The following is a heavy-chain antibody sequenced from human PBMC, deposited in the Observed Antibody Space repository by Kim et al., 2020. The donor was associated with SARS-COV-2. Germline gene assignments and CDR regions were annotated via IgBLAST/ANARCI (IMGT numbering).Heavy chain of an antibody. CDR2: INHSGST. D-gene: IGHD3-22*01. CDR1: GGSFSGYY. Sequence: SETLSLTCAVYGGSFSGYYWSWIRQPPGKGLEWIGEINHSGSTNYNPSLKSRVTISVDTSKNQFSLKLSSVTAADTAVYYCARGRTLGGYYDSSGYSPEYFQHWGQGTLVTVSS. CDR3: ARGRTLGGYYDSSGYSPEYFQH. J-gene: IGHJ1*01. V-gene: IGHV4-34*01.